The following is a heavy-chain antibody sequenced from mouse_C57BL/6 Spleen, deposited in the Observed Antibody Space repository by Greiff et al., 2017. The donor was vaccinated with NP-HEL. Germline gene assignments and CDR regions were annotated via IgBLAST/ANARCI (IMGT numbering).Heavy chain of an antibody. Sequence: EVKLMESGGGLVKPGGSLKLSCAASGFTFSSYAMSWVRQTPEKRLEWVATISDGGSYTYYPDNVKGRFTISRDNAKNNLYLQMSHLKSEDTAMYYCARSYDYAMDYWGQGTSVTVSS. CDR1: GFTFSSYA. V-gene: IGHV5-4*03. J-gene: IGHJ4*01. CDR2: ISDGGSYT. D-gene: IGHD2-3*01. CDR3: ARSYDYAMDY.